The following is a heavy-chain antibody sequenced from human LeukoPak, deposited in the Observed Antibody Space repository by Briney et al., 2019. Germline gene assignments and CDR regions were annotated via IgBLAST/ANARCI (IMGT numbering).Heavy chain of an antibody. Sequence: SETLSLTCSVSTYSISSAYYWGWIRQPPGKGLQWIGSIYHSGSTSYNPSLKSRVTISVDTSKIQFSLKLSSVTAADTAVYYCARGHSFDYDILTTLPGGWFDPWGQGTLVTVSS. J-gene: IGHJ5*02. CDR1: TYSISSAYY. D-gene: IGHD3-9*01. V-gene: IGHV4-38-2*02. CDR2: IYHSGST. CDR3: ARGHSFDYDILTTLPGGWFDP.